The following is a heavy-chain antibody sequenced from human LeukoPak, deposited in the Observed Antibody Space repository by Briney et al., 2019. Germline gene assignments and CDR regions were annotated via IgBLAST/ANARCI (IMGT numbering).Heavy chain of an antibody. V-gene: IGHV3-73*01. CDR3: TRWYYDTTGSDAFDI. Sequence: GGSLRLSCAASGFTFSGSAMHWVRQASGKGLEWVGRIRSKANSYATAYAASVRGRFTISRDDSKNTAYLQMNSLKTEDTAVYYYTRWYYDTTGSDAFDIWGQGTMVTVSS. D-gene: IGHD3-22*01. CDR1: GFTFSGSA. J-gene: IGHJ3*02. CDR2: IRSKANSYAT.